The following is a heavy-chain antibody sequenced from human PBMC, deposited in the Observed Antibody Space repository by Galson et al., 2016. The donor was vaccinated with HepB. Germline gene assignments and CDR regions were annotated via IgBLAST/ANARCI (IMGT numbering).Heavy chain of an antibody. V-gene: IGHV3-9*01. CDR3: VKDINRPLATAAPYYFDF. J-gene: IGHJ4*02. Sequence: SLRLSCAGSGFTFEDYAMHWVRLLPGKGLEWVSGISWNSVAKGYAASVKGRFTISRDNAKNSLYLEMNSLRNEDTAFYFCVKDINRPLATAAPYYFDFWGQGTPVSVSS. CDR1: GFTFEDYA. CDR2: ISWNSVAK. D-gene: IGHD6-25*01.